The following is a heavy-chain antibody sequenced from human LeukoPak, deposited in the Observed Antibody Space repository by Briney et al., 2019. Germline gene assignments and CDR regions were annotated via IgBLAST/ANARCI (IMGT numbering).Heavy chain of an antibody. Sequence: GGSVTLSCAPSGFTFDQYAMHWARQAPGKGLEWVSCISWKSCSILRAVSEKGRYTISRDIDKHSLYLQMNSLRAEDTALYYCAKALAPTGWGSDYYMDVWGKGTTVTVSS. V-gene: IGHV3-9*01. CDR1: GFTFDQYA. J-gene: IGHJ6*03. D-gene: IGHD4-17*01. CDR2: ISWKSCSI. CDR3: AKALAPTGWGSDYYMDV.